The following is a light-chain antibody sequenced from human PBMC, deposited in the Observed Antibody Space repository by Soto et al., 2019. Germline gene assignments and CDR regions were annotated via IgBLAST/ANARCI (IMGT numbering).Light chain of an antibody. CDR1: SIDVGSYNY. V-gene: IGLV2-14*01. CDR2: EVS. Sequence: QSALTQPASVSGSPGQSITISCTGTSIDVGSYNYVSWYQQHPGKAPKLMIYEVSNRPSGVSNRFSGSKSGNTASLTISGLQAEDDANYYCSSYTSISTRVFGGGTQPIVL. J-gene: IGLJ3*02. CDR3: SSYTSISTRV.